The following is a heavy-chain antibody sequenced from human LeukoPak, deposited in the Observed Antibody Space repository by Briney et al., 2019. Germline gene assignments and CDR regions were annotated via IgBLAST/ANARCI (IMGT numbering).Heavy chain of an antibody. CDR3: ARERSGSYYTDY. V-gene: IGHV3-66*01. J-gene: IGHJ4*02. Sequence: GGSLRLSCAASGFTVSTKYMTWVRQAPGKGLEWVSLIYSGGSTYYADSVKGRFTISRDNSKNTLYLQMNSLRAEDTAVYYCARERSGSYYTDYWGQGTLVTVSS. D-gene: IGHD1-26*01. CDR1: GFTVSTKY. CDR2: IYSGGST.